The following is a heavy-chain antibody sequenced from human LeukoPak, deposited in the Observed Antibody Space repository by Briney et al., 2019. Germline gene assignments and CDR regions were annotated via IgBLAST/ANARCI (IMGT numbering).Heavy chain of an antibody. CDR2: IIPIFGTA. D-gene: IGHD1-26*01. CDR3: ARVASGSLDAFDI. V-gene: IGHV1-69*13. J-gene: IGHJ3*02. Sequence: GASVKVSCKASGGTFSSYAISWGRQAPGQGLEWMGGIIPIFGTANYAQKFQGRVTITADESTSTAYMELSSLRSEDTAVYYCARVASGSLDAFDIWGQGTMVTVSS. CDR1: GGTFSSYA.